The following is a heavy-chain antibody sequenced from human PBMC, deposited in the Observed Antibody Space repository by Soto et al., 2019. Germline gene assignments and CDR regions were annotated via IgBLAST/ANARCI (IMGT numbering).Heavy chain of an antibody. Sequence: HPGGSLRLSCAASGFTFSSYGMHWVRQAPGKGLEWVAVISYDGSNKYYADSVKGRFTISRDNSKNTLYLQMNSLRAEDTAVYYCAKERHSSSSDGPWFDPWGQGTLVTVSS. CDR2: ISYDGSNK. CDR1: GFTFSSYG. D-gene: IGHD6-6*01. J-gene: IGHJ5*02. V-gene: IGHV3-30*18. CDR3: AKERHSSSSDGPWFDP.